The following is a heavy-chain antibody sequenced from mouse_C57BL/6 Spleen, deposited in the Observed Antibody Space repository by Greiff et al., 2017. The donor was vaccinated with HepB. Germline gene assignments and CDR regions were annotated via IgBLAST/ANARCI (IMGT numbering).Heavy chain of an antibody. Sequence: QVQLQQSGPELVKPGASVKISCKASGYAFSSSWMNWVKQRPGKGLEWIGRIYPGDGTTNYNGKFKGKATLTADKTSSTANMQLSNLTSEDSAVYFSASPGDWYFDVWGTGTTVTVSS. D-gene: IGHD1-1*02. J-gene: IGHJ1*03. V-gene: IGHV1-82*01. CDR2: IYPGDGTT. CDR3: ASPGDWYFDV. CDR1: GYAFSSSW.